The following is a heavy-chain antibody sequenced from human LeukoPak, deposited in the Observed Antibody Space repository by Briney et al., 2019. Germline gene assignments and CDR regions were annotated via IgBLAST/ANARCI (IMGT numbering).Heavy chain of an antibody. V-gene: IGHV3-21*01. CDR3: ARVATDGY. J-gene: IGHJ4*02. D-gene: IGHD5-12*01. Sequence: GGSLRLSCAASGFTFSTYSMNWVRQAPGKGLEWVSSISSSSGSIYYADSVKGRFTISRDNAKNSLYLQMNSLRAEDTAVCYCARVATDGYWGQGTLVTVSS. CDR2: ISSSSGSI. CDR1: GFTFSTYS.